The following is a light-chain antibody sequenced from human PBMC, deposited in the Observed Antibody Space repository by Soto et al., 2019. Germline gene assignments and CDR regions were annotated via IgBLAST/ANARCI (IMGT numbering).Light chain of an antibody. CDR1: SSDVGGYNF. V-gene: IGLV2-8*01. CDR2: DVT. Sequence: QSALTQPPSASGSPGQSVTISCTGTSSDVGGYNFVSWYQHHPGKAPKLMIYDVTERPSGVPDRFSGSKSGNTASLTVSGLQGEDEADYYCTSDAGSNIPVLFGGGTKLTVL. J-gene: IGLJ2*01. CDR3: TSDAGSNIPVL.